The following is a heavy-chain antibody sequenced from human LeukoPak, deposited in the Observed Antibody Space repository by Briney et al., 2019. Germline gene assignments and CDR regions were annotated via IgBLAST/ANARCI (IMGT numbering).Heavy chain of an antibody. V-gene: IGHV1-8*03. CDR2: MNPNSGNT. J-gene: IGHJ3*02. D-gene: IGHD1-26*01. Sequence: ASVKVSCKASGYTFTSYDINWVRQATGQGLEWMGWMNPNSGNTGYAQKFQGRVTITRNTSISTAYMELSSLRSEDTAVYYCAKEVGDNPLDAFDIWGQGTMVTVSS. CDR1: GYTFTSYD. CDR3: AKEVGDNPLDAFDI.